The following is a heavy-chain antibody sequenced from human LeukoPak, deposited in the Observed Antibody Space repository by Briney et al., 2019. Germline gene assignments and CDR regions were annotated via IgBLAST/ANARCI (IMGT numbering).Heavy chain of an antibody. Sequence: GSLRLSCAASGFTFSRYGIHWDRQAPGKGLEWVAFIPYDGSIKYYADSVKGRFTISRDNSKNTLYLQMNSLRAEDTAVYFCATEGSESAFDIWGQGTMVTVSS. CDR3: ATEGSESAFDI. CDR1: GFTFSRYG. V-gene: IGHV3-30*02. CDR2: IPYDGSIK. J-gene: IGHJ3*02. D-gene: IGHD3-10*01.